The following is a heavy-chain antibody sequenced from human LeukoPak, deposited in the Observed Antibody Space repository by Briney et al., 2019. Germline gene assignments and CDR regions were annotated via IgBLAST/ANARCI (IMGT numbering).Heavy chain of an antibody. V-gene: IGHV4-4*02. D-gene: IGHD4-11*01. J-gene: IGHJ4*02. Sequence: SETLSLTCAVSGGFISSGNWWGWFRQPPGKGLEWIGEIHHSVGINYNPSLKSRIAISMDKSKNHFSLDVTSMTAADTAMYYCARKCPVTIADYWGRGTLVTVSS. CDR1: GGFISSGNW. CDR2: IHHSVGI. CDR3: ARKCPVTIADY.